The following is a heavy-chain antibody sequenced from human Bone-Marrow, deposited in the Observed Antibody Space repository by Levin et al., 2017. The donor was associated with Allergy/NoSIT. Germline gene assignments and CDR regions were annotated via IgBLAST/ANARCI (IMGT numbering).Heavy chain of an antibody. CDR3: ARYYYYYMDG. J-gene: IGHJ6*03. V-gene: IGHV4-4*02. CDR1: GGSISSPNW. CDR2: IYHGGST. Sequence: PSETLSLTCAVSGGSISSPNWWSWVRQTPGKGLEWIGEIYHGGSTNYSPSLKSRVTISEDNSKNQFSLNLSSVTAADTAVYYCARYYYYYMDGWGKGITVTVSS.